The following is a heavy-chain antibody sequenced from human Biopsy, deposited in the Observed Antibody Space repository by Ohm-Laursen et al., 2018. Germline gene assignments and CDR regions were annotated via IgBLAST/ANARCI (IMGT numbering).Heavy chain of an antibody. J-gene: IGHJ5*02. CDR3: TRGGYYYDSLAYYYWFDP. V-gene: IGHV1-2*02. D-gene: IGHD3-22*01. Sequence: SVKVSCKASGYTFTGYHVHWVRQAPGQGLEWMGWINAKTGDTNYAQKFQGRVTMTRDTSISTACVDLSSLRSDDTAVYYCTRGGYYYDSLAYYYWFDPWGQGTLVTVSS. CDR1: GYTFTGYH. CDR2: INAKTGDT.